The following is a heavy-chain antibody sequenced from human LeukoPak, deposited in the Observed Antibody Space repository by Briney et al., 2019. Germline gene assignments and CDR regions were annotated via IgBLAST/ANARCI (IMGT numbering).Heavy chain of an antibody. CDR3: ARDFREIDYYYYGMDV. CDR2: IKQDGSEK. D-gene: IGHD5-24*01. Sequence: GGSLRLSCAASGFTFSSYWMSWVRQAPGKGLEWVANIKQDGSEKYYVDSVRGRFTISRDNAKNSLYLQMNSLRAEDTAVYYCARDFREIDYYYYGMDVWGQGTTVTVSS. CDR1: GFTFSSYW. J-gene: IGHJ6*02. V-gene: IGHV3-7*01.